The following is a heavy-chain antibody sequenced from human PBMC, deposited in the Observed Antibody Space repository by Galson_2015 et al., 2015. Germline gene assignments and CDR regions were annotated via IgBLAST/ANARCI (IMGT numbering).Heavy chain of an antibody. Sequence: SVKVSCKASGYTFTSYYMHWVRQAPGQGLEWMGIINPSGGSTTFARKFQGRVTMTRDTSTSTVYMELSSLRSEDTAVYYCARGPAYNNILTGYCGYMDVWGKGTTVTVSS. CDR1: GYTFTSYY. CDR2: INPSGGST. J-gene: IGHJ6*03. CDR3: ARGPAYNNILTGYCGYMDV. V-gene: IGHV1-46*01. D-gene: IGHD3-9*01.